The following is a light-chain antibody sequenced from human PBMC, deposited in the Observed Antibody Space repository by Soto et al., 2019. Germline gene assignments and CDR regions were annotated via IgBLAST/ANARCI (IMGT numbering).Light chain of an antibody. J-gene: IGKJ3*01. CDR2: AAS. Sequence: DIQMTQSPSSLSASVGDRVTITCRASQDISNYLAWYQQKPGKVPKVLIYAASTLQSGVPSRFSGSGSGTDFTLTISSLQLEDVATYYCQKYDSDPYTFGHGTKVDIK. CDR1: QDISNY. CDR3: QKYDSDPYT. V-gene: IGKV1-27*01.